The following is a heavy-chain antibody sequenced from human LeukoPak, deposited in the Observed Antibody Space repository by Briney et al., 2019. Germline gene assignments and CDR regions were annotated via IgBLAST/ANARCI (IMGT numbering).Heavy chain of an antibody. CDR3: ARDMVVAATTEGYGMDV. Sequence: ASVKVSCEAPGYTFISYGISWVRQAPGQGLEWMGWISAYNGNTNYAQKLQGRVTVTTDTSTSTAYMELRSLRSDDTAVYYCARDMVVAATTEGYGMDVWGKGTTVTVSS. J-gene: IGHJ6*04. V-gene: IGHV1-18*04. CDR1: GYTFISYG. D-gene: IGHD2-15*01. CDR2: ISAYNGNT.